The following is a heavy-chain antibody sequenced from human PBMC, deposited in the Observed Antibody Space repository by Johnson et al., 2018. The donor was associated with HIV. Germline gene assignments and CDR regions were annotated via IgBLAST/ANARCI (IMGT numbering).Heavy chain of an antibody. Sequence: VQLVESGGGLVQPGGSLRLSCAASGFTVSSNYMSWVRQAPGKGLEWVSVIYSGGSTYYADSVKGRFTISRDNSKNTLYLQMNSLRAEDTAVYYCARGISNWNYFDDDAFDIWGQGT. CDR3: ARGISNWNYFDDDAFDI. J-gene: IGHJ3*02. CDR2: IYSGGST. D-gene: IGHD1-7*01. V-gene: IGHV3-66*01. CDR1: GFTVSSNY.